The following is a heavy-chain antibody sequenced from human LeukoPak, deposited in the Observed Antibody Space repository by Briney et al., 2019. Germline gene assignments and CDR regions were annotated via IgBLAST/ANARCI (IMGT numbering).Heavy chain of an antibody. CDR3: ARASGTMVRGGVDY. D-gene: IGHD3-10*01. CDR1: GGSISSSSYY. Sequence: PSETLSLTCTVSGGSISSSSYYWGWIRQPPGKGLEWIGSIYYSGSTYYNPSLKSRVTISVDTSKNQFSLKLSSVTAADTAVYYCARASGTMVRGGVDYWGQGTLVTVSS. J-gene: IGHJ4*02. V-gene: IGHV4-39*01. CDR2: IYYSGST.